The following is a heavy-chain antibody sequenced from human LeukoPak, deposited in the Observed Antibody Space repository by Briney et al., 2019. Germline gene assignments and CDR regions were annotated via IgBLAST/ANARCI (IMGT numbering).Heavy chain of an antibody. CDR3: ARYHWNDVAY. CDR1: GFTFSDYW. V-gene: IGHV3-7*01. CDR2: IKEDGSEK. J-gene: IGHJ4*02. Sequence: GGSLRLSCAASGFTFSDYWMNWVRHAPGKGLEWVANIKEDGSEKYYVDSVRGRFTISRDNAKNSLYLQMNSLRAEDSAVYYCARYHWNDVAYWGQGTLVTVSS. D-gene: IGHD1-1*01.